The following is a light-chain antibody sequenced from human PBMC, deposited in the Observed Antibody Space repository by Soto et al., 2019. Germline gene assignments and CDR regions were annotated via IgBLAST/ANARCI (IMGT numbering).Light chain of an antibody. CDR2: DAS. Sequence: EMVLTQSPATLSLSPGDAATRSCRASRSVSSYLAWYQQKTGKAPRLLIYDASNRPTDIPARFSGSGSGTDFTLTIGSLGAEDVTGDSGQQRSMWSSTFGQGTRVDIK. CDR3: QQRSMWSST. J-gene: IGKJ5*01. CDR1: RSVSSY. V-gene: IGKV3-11*01.